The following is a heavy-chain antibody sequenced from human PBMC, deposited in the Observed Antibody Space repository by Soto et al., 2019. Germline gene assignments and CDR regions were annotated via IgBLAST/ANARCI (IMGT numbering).Heavy chain of an antibody. CDR3: ASVTRYCSGGGCTPNWFDP. J-gene: IGHJ5*02. Sequence: QVQLQESGPGLVKPSQTLTLTCTVSGGSISSGDSYWSWIRQPPGKGLEWIGYIYYTGSTYYSLSLKSRLTISINTSKNQFSLKLNSVTAADTAVYYCASVTRYCSGGGCTPNWFDPWGQGTLVTVS. CDR2: IYYTGST. V-gene: IGHV4-30-4*01. D-gene: IGHD2-15*01. CDR1: GGSISSGDSY.